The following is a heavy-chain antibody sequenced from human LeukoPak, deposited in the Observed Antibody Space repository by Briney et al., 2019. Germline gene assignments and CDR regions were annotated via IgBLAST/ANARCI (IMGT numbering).Heavy chain of an antibody. Sequence: GGSLRLSCVASGYTFSSHSINWVRQAPGKGLEWVSSISVRSNYIYYADSVRGRFSISRDDARDSLYLQMNSLRADDTAVYYCVRLRRNSDTSGFYYYYDFWGQGTLVTVSP. CDR2: ISVRSNYI. CDR3: VRLRRNSDTSGFYYYYDF. CDR1: GYTFSSHS. V-gene: IGHV3-21*01. J-gene: IGHJ4*02. D-gene: IGHD3-22*01.